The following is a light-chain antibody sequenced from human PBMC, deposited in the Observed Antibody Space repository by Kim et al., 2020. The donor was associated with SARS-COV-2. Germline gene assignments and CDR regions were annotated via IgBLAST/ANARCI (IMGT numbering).Light chain of an antibody. Sequence: SYELTQPPSVSVAPGKTARITCEGNDIGSKSVHWYQQKPGQAPVLVIFYDSDRPSGIPERLSGSNSGNVASLTISRVEAGDEADYYCEVWDRSSDQWVFGGGTQLTVL. CDR3: EVWDRSSDQWV. J-gene: IGLJ3*02. V-gene: IGLV3-21*01. CDR1: DIGSKS. CDR2: YDS.